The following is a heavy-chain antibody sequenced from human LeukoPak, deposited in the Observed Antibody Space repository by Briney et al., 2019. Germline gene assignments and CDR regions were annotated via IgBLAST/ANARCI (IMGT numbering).Heavy chain of an antibody. D-gene: IGHD3-22*01. J-gene: IGHJ3*02. CDR2: INHSGST. V-gene: IGHV4-34*01. Sequence: SETLSLTCAVYGGSFSGYYWSWIRQPPGKGLEWIGEINHSGSTNYNASLKSRVTISVDTSKNQFSLMLTSVTAADTAVYYCARALDSSGYNDAFNIWGQGTMVTVSS. CDR3: ARALDSSGYNDAFNI. CDR1: GGSFSGYY.